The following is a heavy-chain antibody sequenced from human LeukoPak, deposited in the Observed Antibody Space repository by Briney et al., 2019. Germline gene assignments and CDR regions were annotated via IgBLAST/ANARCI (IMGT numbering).Heavy chain of an antibody. CDR1: GGSISSYY. V-gene: IGHV4-59*12. CDR2: IYYSGST. D-gene: IGHD3-16*01. J-gene: IGHJ4*02. CDR3: ARDYVWGLFDY. Sequence: SETLSLTCTVSGGSISSYYWSWIRQPPGKGLEWIGYIYYSGSTYYNPSLKSRVTISVDTSKNQFSLKLSSVTAADTAVYYCARDYVWGLFDYWGQGTLVTVSS.